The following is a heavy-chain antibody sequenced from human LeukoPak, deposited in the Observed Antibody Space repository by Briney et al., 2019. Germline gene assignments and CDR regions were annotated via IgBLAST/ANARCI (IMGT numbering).Heavy chain of an antibody. J-gene: IGHJ4*02. D-gene: IGHD3-3*01. V-gene: IGHV4-34*01. CDR3: ARGYYDFWSGYYRAAHYFDY. Sequence: SETLSLTCAVYGGSFSGYYWSWIRQPPGKGLEWIGEINHSGSTNYNPSLKSRVTISVDTSKNQFSLKLSSVTAADTAVYYCARGYYDFWSGYYRAAHYFDYWGQGTLVTVSS. CDR1: GGSFSGYY. CDR2: INHSGST.